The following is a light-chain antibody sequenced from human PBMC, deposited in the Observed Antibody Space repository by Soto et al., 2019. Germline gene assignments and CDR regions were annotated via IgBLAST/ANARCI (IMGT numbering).Light chain of an antibody. V-gene: IGLV2-23*02. CDR2: EVT. Sequence: QPASVSGSPGQSITISCTGTSSDVGTYDLVSWYQHHPGKAPKVLIYEVTKRPSGVSDRLSGSKSGNAASLTISGLQAEDEADYYCCSYAGGGTYVFGTGTKLTVL. J-gene: IGLJ1*01. CDR1: SSDVGTYDL. CDR3: CSYAGGGTYV.